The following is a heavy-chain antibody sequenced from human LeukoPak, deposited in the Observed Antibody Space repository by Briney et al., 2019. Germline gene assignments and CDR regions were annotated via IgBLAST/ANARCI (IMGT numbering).Heavy chain of an antibody. V-gene: IGHV3-23*01. CDR3: AKRGSSSWTQFDY. CDR1: GFTFNDYA. D-gene: IGHD6-13*01. Sequence: PGGSLRLSCAASGFTFNDYAINWVRQAPGKGLEWVSVISGGTGGSTYYADSVKGRFIISRDNSKNTLYLQMNSLRAEDTAVYYCAKRGSSSWTQFDYWGQGTLVTVSS. CDR2: ISGGTGGST. J-gene: IGHJ4*02.